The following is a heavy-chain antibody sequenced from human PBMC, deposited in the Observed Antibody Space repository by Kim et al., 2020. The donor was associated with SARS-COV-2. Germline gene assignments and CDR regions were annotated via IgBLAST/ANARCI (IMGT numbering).Heavy chain of an antibody. CDR2: INAGNGNT. D-gene: IGHD6-19*01. Sequence: ASVKVSCKASGYTFTSYAMHWVRQAPGQRLEWMGWINAGNGNTKYSQKFQGRVTITRDTSASTAYMELSSLRSEDTAVYYCARRKQWLVGSLDYWGQGTLVTVSS. J-gene: IGHJ4*02. CDR1: GYTFTSYA. V-gene: IGHV1-3*01. CDR3: ARRKQWLVGSLDY.